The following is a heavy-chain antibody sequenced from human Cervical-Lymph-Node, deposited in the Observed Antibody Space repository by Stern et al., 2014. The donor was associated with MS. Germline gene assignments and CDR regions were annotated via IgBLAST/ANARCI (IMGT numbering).Heavy chain of an antibody. CDR2: INYSGRT. CDR1: GGSIIIVNDN. Sequence: QVQLQESGPGLVRPSETLSLTCSVSGGSIIIVNDNWDWVRQPPGKGLEWIGTINYSGRTVYNPSVESRVTMSVDTSKNKFPLNLSLVPAADTAVYYCARRRHDGRVYHYFDDWGQGTLVTVSS. V-gene: IGHV4-39*01. CDR3: ARRRHDGRVYHYFDD. D-gene: IGHD3-22*01. J-gene: IGHJ4*02.